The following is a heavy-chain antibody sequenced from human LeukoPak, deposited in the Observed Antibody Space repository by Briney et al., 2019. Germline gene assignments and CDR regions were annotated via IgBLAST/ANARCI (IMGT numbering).Heavy chain of an antibody. CDR2: IYYSGST. J-gene: IGHJ4*02. V-gene: IGHV4-31*03. D-gene: IGHD6-6*01. Sequence: SETLSLTCTVSGGSIGNPSYYWTWIRQHPGKGLQWIGYIYYSGSTYYNPSLKSRVTISVDRSKNQFSLKLSSVTAADTAVYYCARGSPKAARGFDYWGQGTLVTVSS. CDR3: ARGSPKAARGFDY. CDR1: GGSIGNPSYY.